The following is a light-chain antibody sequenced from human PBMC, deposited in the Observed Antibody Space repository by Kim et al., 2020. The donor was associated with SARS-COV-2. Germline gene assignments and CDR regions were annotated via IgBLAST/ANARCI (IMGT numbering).Light chain of an antibody. CDR2: SAS. CDR1: QAVSSW. J-gene: IGKJ4*01. Sequence: SVGESVNISYRASQAVSSWLAWYQQKPGKAPRLLNYSASTLKSRVPSKFTGRGSGTDCTLTISSLQPEDCAIYFCQQASSLPLTFGRGTKVDIK. V-gene: IGKV1D-12*01. CDR3: QQASSLPLT.